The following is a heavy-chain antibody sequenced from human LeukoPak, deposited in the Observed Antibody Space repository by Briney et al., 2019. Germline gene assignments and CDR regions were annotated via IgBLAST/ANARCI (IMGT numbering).Heavy chain of an antibody. CDR3: AKSRGVAGFDY. V-gene: IGHV3-23*01. J-gene: IGHJ4*02. CDR2: ISGSGDST. Sequence: GGSLRLSCAASGFTFSNYAMSWVRQAPGRGLEWVSAISGSGDSTYYADSVKGRFTISRDNSKNTLYLQMNSLRAEDTAVYYCAKSRGVAGFDYWGQGTLVTVSS. CDR1: GFTFSNYA. D-gene: IGHD6-19*01.